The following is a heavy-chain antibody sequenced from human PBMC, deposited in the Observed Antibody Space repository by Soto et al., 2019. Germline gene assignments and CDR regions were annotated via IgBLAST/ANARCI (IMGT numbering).Heavy chain of an antibody. Sequence: QVQLVQSGAEVKKPGASVKVSCKASGYSFTTYGISWVRQAPGQGLEWMGWISTYNGDTKFAQKVQGRLTMTTDTSTTTAYMELRSLGSDDTAVYYCARTETRVGVFDYWGQGTLLTVSS. J-gene: IGHJ4*02. V-gene: IGHV1-18*01. CDR1: GYSFTTYG. D-gene: IGHD2-8*01. CDR3: ARTETRVGVFDY. CDR2: ISTYNGDT.